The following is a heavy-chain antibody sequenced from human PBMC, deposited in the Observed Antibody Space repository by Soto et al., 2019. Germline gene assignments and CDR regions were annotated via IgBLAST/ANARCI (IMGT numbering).Heavy chain of an antibody. CDR1: GGSISSYY. CDR3: ARSYDSWSGYYPRFDP. CDR2: IYYTGST. J-gene: IGHJ5*02. V-gene: IGHV4-59*01. Sequence: SETLSLTCTVSGGSISSYYWSWIRQSPRKGLEWIGYIYYTGSTSYNPSLKSRVTISVDTSNNQFSLKLYSVTAADTAVYYCARSYDSWSGYYPRFDPWGQGTLVTVSS. D-gene: IGHD3-3*01.